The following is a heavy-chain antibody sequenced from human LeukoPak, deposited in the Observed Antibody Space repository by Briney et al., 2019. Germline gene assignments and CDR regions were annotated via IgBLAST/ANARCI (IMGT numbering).Heavy chain of an antibody. V-gene: IGHV1-69*13. CDR3: AKDGHGAPFDY. D-gene: IGHD4/OR15-4a*01. Sequence: ASVKVSCKASGGTFSSYAISWVRQAPGQGLEWMGGIIPIFGTANYAQKFQGRVTITADESTSTAYMELSSLRSEDTAVYYCAKDGHGAPFDYWGQGTLVTVSS. J-gene: IGHJ4*02. CDR2: IIPIFGTA. CDR1: GGTFSSYA.